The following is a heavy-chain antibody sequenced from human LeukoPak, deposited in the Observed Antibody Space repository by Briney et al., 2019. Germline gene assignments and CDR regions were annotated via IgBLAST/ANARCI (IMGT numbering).Heavy chain of an antibody. CDR3: ARGPIQLWIHNAMDV. V-gene: IGHV3-49*04. CDR1: GFTFSSYA. CDR2: IRSKAYRGTT. D-gene: IGHD5-18*01. J-gene: IGHJ6*02. Sequence: GGSLRLSCAASGFTFSSYAMSWVRQAPGKGLEWVGFIRSKAYRGTTEYAASVKGRFTISRDDSASIAYLQMNSLKTEDTAMYYCARGPIQLWIHNAMDVWGQGTTVTVSS.